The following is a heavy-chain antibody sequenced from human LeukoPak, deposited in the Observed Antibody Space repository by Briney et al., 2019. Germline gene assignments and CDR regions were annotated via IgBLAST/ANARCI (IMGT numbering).Heavy chain of an antibody. CDR2: IHYSGTT. D-gene: IGHD1-26*01. CDR1: GFIFSSYE. CDR3: ARERTWSPFFDI. J-gene: IGHJ3*02. Sequence: PGGSLRLSCAASGFIFSSYEMNWVRQAPGKGLEWIGSIHYSGTTYYNPSLKSRVTISVDTSKNQFSLKLTSVTAADTAVYYCARERTWSPFFDIWGQGTMVTVSS. V-gene: IGHV4-39*07.